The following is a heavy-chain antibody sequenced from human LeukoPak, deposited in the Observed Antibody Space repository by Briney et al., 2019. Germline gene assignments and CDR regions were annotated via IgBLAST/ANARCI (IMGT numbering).Heavy chain of an antibody. CDR3: ARQVGGYSYGFYFDY. D-gene: IGHD5-18*01. CDR1: GYSFTSYW. Sequence: GESLKISCKGSGYSFTSYWIGWVRQMPGKGLEWMGIIYPGDSDTRYSPSFQGQVTISADKSISTAYLQWSSLKASDTAMHYCARQVGGYSYGFYFDYWGQGTLVTVSS. CDR2: IYPGDSDT. V-gene: IGHV5-51*01. J-gene: IGHJ4*02.